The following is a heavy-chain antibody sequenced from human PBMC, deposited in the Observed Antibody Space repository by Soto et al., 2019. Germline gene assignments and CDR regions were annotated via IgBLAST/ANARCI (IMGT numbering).Heavy chain of an antibody. CDR3: AISSGYADWFDP. CDR1: GGSISSGGYY. CDR2: IYYSGST. J-gene: IGHJ5*02. Sequence: QVQLQESGPGLVKPSQTLSLTCTVSGGSISSGGYYWSWIRQHPGKGLEWIGYIYYSGSTYYNPSLKSRVXXXVXXSKNLFSLKLRSVTAADTAVYYCAISSGYADWFDPWGQGTLVTVSS. D-gene: IGHD3-22*01. V-gene: IGHV4-31*03.